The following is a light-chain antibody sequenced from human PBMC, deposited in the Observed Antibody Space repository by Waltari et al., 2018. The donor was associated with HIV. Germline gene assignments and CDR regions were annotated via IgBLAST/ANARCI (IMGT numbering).Light chain of an antibody. Sequence: DIQMTQSPSSLSAFVGDRVTITCRSGQGIGIYLAWFQQKPVKVPQLLIYGASTLQSVVPSRFVGSGSGTDFALTFSSLQPEDVASYYCQKYNSAPFTFGPGTKVDLK. CDR2: GAS. J-gene: IGKJ3*01. V-gene: IGKV1-27*01. CDR3: QKYNSAPFT. CDR1: QGIGIY.